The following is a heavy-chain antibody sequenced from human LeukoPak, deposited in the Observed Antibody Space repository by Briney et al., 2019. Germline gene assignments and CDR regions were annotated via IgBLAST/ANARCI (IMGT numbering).Heavy chain of an antibody. D-gene: IGHD3-22*01. Sequence: GGSLRLSCAASGFTVSSYGMHWVRQAPGKGLEWEAFIRCDGSNKYYADSVKGRFTISRDNSKNTLYLQMNSLRAEDTAVYYCAKAPRGSGYYYYFDYWGQGTLITVSS. CDR2: IRCDGSNK. V-gene: IGHV3-30*02. CDR1: GFTVSSYG. J-gene: IGHJ4*02. CDR3: AKAPRGSGYYYYFDY.